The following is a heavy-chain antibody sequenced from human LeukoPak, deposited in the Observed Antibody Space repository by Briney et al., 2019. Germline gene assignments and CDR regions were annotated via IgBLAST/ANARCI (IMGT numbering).Heavy chain of an antibody. CDR3: ARTTVLRFLERLTPDY. V-gene: IGHV1-18*01. CDR1: GYTFTSYG. J-gene: IGHJ4*02. Sequence: ASVKFSCXASGYTFTSYGISCVRQAPGQGLEWILWISAYNGNTNSAQKLQGRVTMTRDTSTSTAYMELRSLRSDDTAVYYCARTTVLRFLERLTPDYWGQGTLVTVSS. D-gene: IGHD3-3*01. CDR2: ISAYNGNT.